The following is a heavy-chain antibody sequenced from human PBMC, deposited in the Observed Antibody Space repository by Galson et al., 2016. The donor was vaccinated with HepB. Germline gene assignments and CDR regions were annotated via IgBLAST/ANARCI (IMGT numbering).Heavy chain of an antibody. CDR1: GGSINSNIYS. J-gene: IGHJ5*02. D-gene: IGHD5-18*01. Sequence: SETLSLTCTVSGGSINSNIYSWAWIRQPPGKGLEWIGSLFYSGTASYNPSLKSRVNISIDSSNNQVSLKLPSVTAADTAVFYCATALKTPMVGLSWFDPWGQGILVT. CDR2: LFYSGTA. V-gene: IGHV4-39*01. CDR3: ATALKTPMVGLSWFDP.